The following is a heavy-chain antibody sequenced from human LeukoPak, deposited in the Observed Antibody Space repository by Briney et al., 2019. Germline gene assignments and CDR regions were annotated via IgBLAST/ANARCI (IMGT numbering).Heavy chain of an antibody. CDR1: GYTFTSYG. Sequence: GASVRVSCKASGYTFTSYGISWVRQAPGQGLEWMGWISAYNGNTNYAQKLQGRVTMTTDTSTSTAYMELRSLRSDDTAVYYCARDRGFLKGPGASAFDYWGQGALVTVSS. CDR2: ISAYNGNT. J-gene: IGHJ4*02. V-gene: IGHV1-18*01. CDR3: ARDRGFLKGPGASAFDY. D-gene: IGHD2/OR15-2a*01.